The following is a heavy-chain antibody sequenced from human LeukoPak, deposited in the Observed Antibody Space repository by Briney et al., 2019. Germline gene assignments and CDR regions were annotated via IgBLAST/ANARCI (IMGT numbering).Heavy chain of an antibody. CDR3: ARDNSNKQQLVPATY. CDR1: GGTFSSYA. CDR2: IIPILGIA. D-gene: IGHD6-13*01. V-gene: IGHV1-69*04. J-gene: IGHJ4*02. Sequence: SVKVSCKASGGTFSSYAISWVRQAPGQGLEWMGRIIPILGIANYAQKFQGRVTITADKSTSTAYMELSSLRSEDTAVYYCARDNSNKQQLVPATYWGRGTLVTVSS.